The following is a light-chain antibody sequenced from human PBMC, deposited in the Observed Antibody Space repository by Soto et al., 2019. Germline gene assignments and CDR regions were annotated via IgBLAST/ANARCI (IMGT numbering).Light chain of an antibody. CDR2: DAS. J-gene: IGKJ4*01. V-gene: IGKV3-11*01. CDR1: QSVSSD. CDR3: QQRNDSSSLT. Sequence: EGAFRQSPATMYLSPGERATLSSRASQSVSSDLAGYQQKPGQAPRLLIYDASKGATGIPARFSGSGSGTDFTLTISSREAEDFAVHHRQQRNDSSSLTFGGGTKVDI.